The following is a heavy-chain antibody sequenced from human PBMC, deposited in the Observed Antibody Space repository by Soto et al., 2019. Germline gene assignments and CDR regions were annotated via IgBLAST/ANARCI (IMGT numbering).Heavy chain of an antibody. CDR3: VRDRRLRGHPFDI. CDR1: GFSFSSSW. CDR2: ISFDGTAT. V-gene: IGHV3-74*03. J-gene: IGHJ3*02. Sequence: EVQLVESGGGLVQPGGSLRLSCAASGFSFSSSWMHWVRQAPGKGLVWVSRISFDGTATTSADAVKGRFIISRDNAKNTLFLQMQNLRADDTAMYYCVRDRRLRGHPFDIWGQGTVVSVSS. D-gene: IGHD2-21*02.